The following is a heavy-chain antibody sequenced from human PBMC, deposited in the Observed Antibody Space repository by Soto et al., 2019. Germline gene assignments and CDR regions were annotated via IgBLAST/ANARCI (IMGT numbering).Heavy chain of an antibody. CDR1: GFTFSSYG. D-gene: IGHD6-13*01. Sequence: SLRLSCAASGFTFSSYGMHWVRQAPGKGLEGVAVISYDGSKKYYADSVKGRFTISRDNSKNTLYLQMNSLRVEDTAVYYCAKGGPFSIAAAGTQWGQGTLVTVSS. CDR3: AKGGPFSIAAAGTQ. J-gene: IGHJ4*02. V-gene: IGHV3-30*18. CDR2: ISYDGSKK.